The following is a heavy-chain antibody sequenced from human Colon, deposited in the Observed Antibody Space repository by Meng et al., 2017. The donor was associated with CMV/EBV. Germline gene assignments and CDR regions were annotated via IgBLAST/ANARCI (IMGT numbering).Heavy chain of an antibody. D-gene: IGHD3-10*01. CDR1: GFTFSSYW. J-gene: IGHJ6*02. CDR2: IKQDGSEK. V-gene: IGHV3-7*01. Sequence: GESLKISCAASGFTFSSYWMSWVRQAPGKGLEWVANIKQDGSEKYYVDSVKGRFTISRDNAKNSLYLKMNSLRAEDTAVYYCARELTMVRGVIIRGFYYYYYGMDVWGQGTTVTVSS. CDR3: ARELTMVRGVIIRGFYYYYYGMDV.